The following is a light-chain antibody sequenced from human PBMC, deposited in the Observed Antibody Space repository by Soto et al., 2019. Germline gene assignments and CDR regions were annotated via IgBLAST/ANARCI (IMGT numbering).Light chain of an antibody. CDR2: DVS. V-gene: IGLV2-11*01. J-gene: IGLJ3*02. Sequence: QSVLTQPRSVSGSPGQSVTISCTGTSSDVGGYNYVSWYQQHPGKAPKLMIYDVSKWPSGVPDRFSGSKSGNTASLTISGLQAEDEADYYCCSYAGNSLWVFGGGTKRTVL. CDR3: CSYAGNSLWV. CDR1: SSDVGGYNY.